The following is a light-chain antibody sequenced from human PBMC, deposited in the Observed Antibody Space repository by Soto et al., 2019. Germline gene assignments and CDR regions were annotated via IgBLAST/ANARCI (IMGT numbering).Light chain of an antibody. CDR2: DVS. CDR3: SSYTSSSTYV. CDR1: XXXVDGYHY. J-gene: IGLJ1*01. V-gene: IGLV2-14*01. Sequence: QSALTQPASVSGSPGQSXAXXXXXXXXXVDGYHYVSWYQQHPGKAPKLMVYDVSNRPSGVSNRFSGSKSGNTASLTISGLQAEDEADYYCSSYTSSSTYVFGTGTKLTVL.